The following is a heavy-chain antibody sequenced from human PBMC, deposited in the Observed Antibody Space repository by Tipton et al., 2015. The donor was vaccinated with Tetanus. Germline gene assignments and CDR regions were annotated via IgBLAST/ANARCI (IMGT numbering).Heavy chain of an antibody. J-gene: IGHJ3*02. CDR1: GASFSSGDYY. Sequence: TLSLTCTVSGASFSSGDYYWSWIRKPPGKDLEWIGYIYQTGTTYYNPSLKSRVFMSMDTSKNQFSLELSSVTVADTAVYFCARVLRYSTRGGWDDAFDIWGQGTMVTVSS. CDR2: IYQTGTT. D-gene: IGHD2-8*02. CDR3: ARVLRYSTRGGWDDAFDI. V-gene: IGHV4-30-4*01.